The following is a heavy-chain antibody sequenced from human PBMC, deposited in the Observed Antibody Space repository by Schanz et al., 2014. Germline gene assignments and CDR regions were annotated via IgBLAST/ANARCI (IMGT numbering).Heavy chain of an antibody. V-gene: IGHV4-39*01. CDR3: VRHGNYEFWHGPTPQFEN. Sequence: QLHLQESGPGLAKPSETLSLICSVSGGSISTSSRYWGWIRQSPGKGLEWLGSLYYTGKTHYNPPLKSQFTISLDPPKTQFPLNLPSVTAADTAVYYCVRHGNYEFWHGPTPQFENWGQGTLVTVS. CDR2: LYYTGKT. CDR1: GGSISTSSRY. D-gene: IGHD3-3*01. J-gene: IGHJ4*02.